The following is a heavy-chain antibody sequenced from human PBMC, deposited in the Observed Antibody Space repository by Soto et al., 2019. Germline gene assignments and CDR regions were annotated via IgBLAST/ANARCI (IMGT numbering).Heavy chain of an antibody. CDR3: AIGPFVVLPGSGIAAASYSYMDV. CDR2: INHSGST. V-gene: IGHV4-34*01. CDR1: GGSFSGYY. Sequence: QVQLQQWGAGLLKPSETLSLTCAVYGGSFSGYYWSWLRQPPGKGLEWIGEINHSGSTNYNPSLKRRVIISVDTSKNPSSLKLSSVTAADAAVYYCAIGPFVVLPGSGIAAASYSYMDVWGKGTTVTVSS. D-gene: IGHD6-13*01. J-gene: IGHJ6*03.